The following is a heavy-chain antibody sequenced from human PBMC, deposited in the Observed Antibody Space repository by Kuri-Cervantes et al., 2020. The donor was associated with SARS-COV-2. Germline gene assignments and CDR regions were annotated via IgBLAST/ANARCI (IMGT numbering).Heavy chain of an antibody. D-gene: IGHD1-26*01. J-gene: IGHJ4*02. CDR2: IYSGGST. CDR3: ARSYSGSYLTPFDY. CDR1: GFTVSSNY. V-gene: IGHV3-66*02. Sequence: GESLKISCAASGFTVSSNYMSWVRQAPGKGLEWVSVIYSGGSTYYADSVKGRFTISRDNSKNTPYLQMNSLRAEDTAVYYCARSYSGSYLTPFDYWGQGTLVTVSS.